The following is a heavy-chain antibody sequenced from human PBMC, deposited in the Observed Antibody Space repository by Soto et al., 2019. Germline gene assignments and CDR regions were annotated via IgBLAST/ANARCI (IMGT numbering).Heavy chain of an antibody. CDR3: ARTDSSGWRYAFEI. D-gene: IGHD6-19*01. CDR2: IYPGDSDT. V-gene: IGHV5-51*01. CDR1: GYSFTNYW. Sequence: GESLKISCWGSGYSFTNYWIAWVRQMPGKGLEWMGIIYPGDSDTRYSPSFQGQVTISADKSISTAYLQWNSLKASDTAMYYCARTDSSGWRYAFEIWGKGTMVTVSS. J-gene: IGHJ3*02.